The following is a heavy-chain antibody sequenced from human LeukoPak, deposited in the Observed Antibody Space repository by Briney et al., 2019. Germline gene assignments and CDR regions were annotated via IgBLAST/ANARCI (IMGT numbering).Heavy chain of an antibody. V-gene: IGHV3-9*01. CDR3: AKGSFTHYYYYYMDV. CDR1: GFTFDDYA. J-gene: IGHJ6*03. Sequence: GGSLRLSCAASGFTFDDYAMNWVRQAPGKGLEWVSGISWNSGSIGYADSVKGRFTISRDNAKNSLYLQMNSLRAEDTALYYCAKGSFTHYYYYYMDVWGKGTTVTISS. CDR2: ISWNSGSI.